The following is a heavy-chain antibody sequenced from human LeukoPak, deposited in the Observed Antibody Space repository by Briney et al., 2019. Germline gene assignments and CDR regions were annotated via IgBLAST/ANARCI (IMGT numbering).Heavy chain of an antibody. D-gene: IGHD4-17*01. CDR2: IYPGDSDT. Sequence: GESLKISCRGSGYSFNSFWIGWVRQMPGKGLEWMGIIYPGDSDTRYSPSFQGQVAISADKSISTAYLQWSSLKASDSAMYYCARLRTYGDYALSYWGQGTLVTVSS. CDR1: GYSFNSFW. V-gene: IGHV5-51*01. CDR3: ARLRTYGDYALSY. J-gene: IGHJ4*02.